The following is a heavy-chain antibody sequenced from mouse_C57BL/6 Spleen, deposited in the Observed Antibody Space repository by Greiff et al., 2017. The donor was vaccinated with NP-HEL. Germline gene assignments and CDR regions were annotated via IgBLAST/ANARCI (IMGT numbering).Heavy chain of an antibody. CDR3: ARRDYYGSSPYYYAMDY. J-gene: IGHJ4*01. CDR2: IYWDDDK. CDR1: GFSLSTSGMG. V-gene: IGHV8-12*01. Sequence: QVQLKESGPGILQSSQTLSLTCSFSGFSLSTSGMGVSWIRQPSGKGLEWLAHIYWDDDKRYNPSLKSRLTISKDTSRNQVFLKITSVDTADTATYYCARRDYYGSSPYYYAMDYWGQGTSVTVSS. D-gene: IGHD1-1*01.